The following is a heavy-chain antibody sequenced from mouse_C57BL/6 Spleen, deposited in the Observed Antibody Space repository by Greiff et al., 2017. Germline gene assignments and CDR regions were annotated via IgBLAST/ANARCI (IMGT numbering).Heavy chain of an antibody. J-gene: IGHJ3*01. Sequence: EVQLQQSEPELVKPGASVKISCKASGYTFTDHNINWMKQSHGKSLEWIGDIYPNDGSTRYNQKFKGKATLTVDKSSSTAYMELRSLTSEDAAVYYCSLRQRRGWFAYWGQGTLVTVSA. D-gene: IGHD3-2*02. V-gene: IGHV1-26*01. CDR2: IYPNDGST. CDR3: SLRQRRGWFAY. CDR1: GYTFTDHN.